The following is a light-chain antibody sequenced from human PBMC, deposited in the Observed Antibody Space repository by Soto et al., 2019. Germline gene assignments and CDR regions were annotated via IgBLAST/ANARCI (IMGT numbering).Light chain of an antibody. CDR2: AAS. V-gene: IGKV1-17*01. Sequence: DIQMTQSPSSLSASVGDRVTITCRASQGIRNDLGWYQQKPGKAPKRLIYAASSLQSGVPSRFSGSGPGKEFTLTTGSLQAEDCATDYCLQHNSYPPTFGQRTQVEIK. CDR3: LQHNSYPPT. CDR1: QGIRND. J-gene: IGKJ1*01.